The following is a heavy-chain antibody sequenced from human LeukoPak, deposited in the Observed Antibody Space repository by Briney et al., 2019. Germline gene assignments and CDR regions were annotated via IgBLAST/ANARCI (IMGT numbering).Heavy chain of an antibody. V-gene: IGHV4-31*03. D-gene: IGHD3-9*01. J-gene: IGHJ6*02. CDR2: IYYSGST. Sequence: SETLSLTCTVSGGSISSSSYYWSWIRQHPGKGLEWIGYIYYSGSTYYNPSLKSRVTISVDTSKNQFSLKLSSVTAADTAVYYCAGDRGYFDPNYYYGMDVWGQGTTVTVSS. CDR3: AGDRGYFDPNYYYGMDV. CDR1: GGSISSSSYY.